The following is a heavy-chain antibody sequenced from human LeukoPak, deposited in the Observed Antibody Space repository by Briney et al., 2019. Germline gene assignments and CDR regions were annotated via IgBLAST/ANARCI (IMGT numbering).Heavy chain of an antibody. Sequence: ASVKVSCKASGYTFTNYAVNWVRQAPGQGLEWMGWINTKTGNPAYVQGFTGRFVFSSDTSVSTAYLQISSLKAEDTAMYYCARMETYCSVDSCHNGDYWGQGTLVTVSS. CDR3: ARMETYCSVDSCHNGDY. CDR2: INTKTGNP. CDR1: GYTFTNYA. J-gene: IGHJ4*02. D-gene: IGHD2-15*01. V-gene: IGHV7-4-1*02.